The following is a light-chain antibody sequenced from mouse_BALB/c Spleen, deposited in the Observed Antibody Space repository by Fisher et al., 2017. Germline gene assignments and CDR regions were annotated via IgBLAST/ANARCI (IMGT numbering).Light chain of an antibody. Sequence: IVITQTTAIMSASLGEEITLTCSASSSVSYMYWYQQKPGSSPRLLIYDTSNLASGVPGRFSGSGSGTSYSLTISRMEAEDAATYYCHQRSSWTFGGGTKLEIK. CDR2: DTS. J-gene: IGKJ1*01. CDR3: HQRSSWT. V-gene: IGKV4-55*01. CDR1: SSVSY.